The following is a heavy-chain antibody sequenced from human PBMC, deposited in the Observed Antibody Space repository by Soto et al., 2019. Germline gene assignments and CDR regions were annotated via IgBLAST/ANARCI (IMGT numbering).Heavy chain of an antibody. CDR3: ARAAYDYIWGSYRPFYFDY. Sequence: QVQLQESGPGLVKPSETLSLTCTVSGGSISSYYWSWIRQPPGKGLEWIGYIYYSGSTNYNPSLKSRVTISVDTSKNQFSLKLSSVTAADTAVYYCARAAYDYIWGSYRPFYFDYWGQGTLVTVSS. D-gene: IGHD3-16*02. J-gene: IGHJ4*02. V-gene: IGHV4-59*01. CDR1: GGSISSYY. CDR2: IYYSGST.